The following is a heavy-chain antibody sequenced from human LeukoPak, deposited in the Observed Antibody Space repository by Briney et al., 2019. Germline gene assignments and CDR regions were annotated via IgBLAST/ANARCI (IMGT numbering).Heavy chain of an antibody. J-gene: IGHJ4*02. CDR2: IFPADSDT. V-gene: IGHV5-51*01. CDR1: GYSFTNSW. Sequence: GESLKISCKGSGYSFTNSWIGWVRQEPGKGLEWMGIIFPADSDTRYSPSFQGQVTISADKSITTAYLQWSSLEASDTAMYYCARQGVGSSSWGYWGQGTLVTVSS. CDR3: ARQGVGSSSWGY. D-gene: IGHD6-6*01.